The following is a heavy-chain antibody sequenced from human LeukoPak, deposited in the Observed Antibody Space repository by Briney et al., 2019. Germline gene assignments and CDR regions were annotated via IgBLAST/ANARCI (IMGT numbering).Heavy chain of an antibody. V-gene: IGHV1-69*13. CDR1: GGTFSSYA. J-gene: IGHJ5*02. CDR3: ARGASRASIISGSYESWFDP. D-gene: IGHD1-26*01. CDR2: IIPIFGTA. Sequence: GASVKVSCKASGGTFSSYAISWVRQAPGQGLEWMGGIIPIFGTANYAQKFQGRVTITADESTSTAYMELSSLRSEDTAVYYCARGASRASIISGSYESWFDPWGQGTLVTVSS.